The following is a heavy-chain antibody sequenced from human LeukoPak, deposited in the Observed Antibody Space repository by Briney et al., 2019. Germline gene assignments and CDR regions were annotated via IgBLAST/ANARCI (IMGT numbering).Heavy chain of an antibody. CDR3: ASRDPCSGDSCNGLAN. Sequence: PGGSLRLSCAASGFTFSSYAMTWVRQAPGKGLECVSLISAGGGTTYYADSVKGRFTISRDNSRNTLFLQMNSLRVEDTAVYYCASRDPCSGDSCNGLANWGQGTLVTVSS. CDR1: GFTFSSYA. J-gene: IGHJ4*02. CDR2: ISAGGGTT. D-gene: IGHD2-15*01. V-gene: IGHV3-23*01.